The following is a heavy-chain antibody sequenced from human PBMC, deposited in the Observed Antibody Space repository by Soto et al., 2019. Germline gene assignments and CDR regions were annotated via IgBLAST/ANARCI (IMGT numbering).Heavy chain of an antibody. CDR2: IKSKTHGGTA. J-gene: IGHJ4*02. Sequence: EVQLVESGGGLVKPGGSLRLSCAASGFTFTNAWMNWVRQAPGKGLEWVGRIKSKTHGGTADYAAPVKGRFTISRDDSKNTLYLQMYSLKTEDTAVYYCTTDPWAIFGVGALTSRQGDYWGQGTMVTVSS. D-gene: IGHD3-3*01. CDR1: GFTFTNAW. CDR3: TTDPWAIFGVGALTSRQGDY. V-gene: IGHV3-15*01.